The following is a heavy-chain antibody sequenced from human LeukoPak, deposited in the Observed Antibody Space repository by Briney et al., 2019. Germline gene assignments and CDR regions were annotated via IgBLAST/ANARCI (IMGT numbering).Heavy chain of an antibody. CDR3: ASCPGYCSGGSCYSAWFDP. CDR1: GYSISSGYY. CDR2: IYHSGST. Sequence: ASETLSLTCTVSGYSISSGYYWGWIRQPPGKGLEWSGSIYHSGSTYYNPSLKSRVTISVDTSKNQFSLKLSSVTVADTAVYYCASCPGYCSGGSCYSAWFDPWGQGTLVTVSS. V-gene: IGHV4-38-2*02. D-gene: IGHD2-15*01. J-gene: IGHJ5*02.